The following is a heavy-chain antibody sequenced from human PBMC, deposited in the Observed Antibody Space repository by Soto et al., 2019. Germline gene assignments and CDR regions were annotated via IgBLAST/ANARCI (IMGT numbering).Heavy chain of an antibody. D-gene: IGHD6-13*01. CDR3: AKVGAAAGIH. Sequence: GGSLRLSCSASGFTFSSYAMHWVRQAPGKGLEYVSAISSNGGSTYYADSVKGRFTISRDNSKNTLYLQMNSLRAEDTAVYYCAKVGAAAGIHWGQGTLVTVSS. CDR2: ISSNGGST. J-gene: IGHJ4*02. CDR1: GFTFSSYA. V-gene: IGHV3-64*04.